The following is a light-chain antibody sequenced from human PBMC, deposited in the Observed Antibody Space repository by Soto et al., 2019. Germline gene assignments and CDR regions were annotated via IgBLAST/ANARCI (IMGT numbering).Light chain of an antibody. CDR2: AAS. V-gene: IGKV1-9*01. CDR3: QKLNSYPIT. Sequence: DIQLTQSPSFLSASVGDRVTLTCRASQDISSYLAWYQQKPGKAPKLLIYAASTLQSGVPSRFSGSGSGKEFTLTVGSLQPEDFATYYCQKLNSYPITFGQGTRLEIK. J-gene: IGKJ5*01. CDR1: QDISSY.